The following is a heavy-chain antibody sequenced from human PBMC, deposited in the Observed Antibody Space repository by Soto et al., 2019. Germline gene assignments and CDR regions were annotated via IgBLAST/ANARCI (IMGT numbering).Heavy chain of an antibody. CDR2: ISYDGSNK. CDR1: GFTFSIYG. V-gene: IGHV3-30*18. Sequence: PGGSLRLSCAAAGFTFSIYGMHWVSQAPGKGLEWVAVISYDGSNKYYADSVKGRFTISRDNSKNTLYLQMNSLRAEDTAVYYCTNKVDTYYGMDVWGQGTTVTVS. J-gene: IGHJ6*02. D-gene: IGHD2-15*01. CDR3: TNKVDTYYGMDV.